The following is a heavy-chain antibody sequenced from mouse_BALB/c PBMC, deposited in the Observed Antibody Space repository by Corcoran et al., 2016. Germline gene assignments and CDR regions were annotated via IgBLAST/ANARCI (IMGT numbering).Heavy chain of an antibody. CDR3: ARDVRNAMDY. D-gene: IGHD1-1*01. CDR2: IFPGSGNT. Sequence: QVRLQQSGPELVKPGASVKISCKASGYSFTSYYIHWVKQRPGQGLEWIGWIFPGSGNTKYNEKFKGKATLTADTSSSTAYMQLSSLTSEDSAVYFCARDVRNAMDYWGQGTSVTVSS. CDR1: GYSFTSYY. V-gene: IGHV1-66*01. J-gene: IGHJ4*01.